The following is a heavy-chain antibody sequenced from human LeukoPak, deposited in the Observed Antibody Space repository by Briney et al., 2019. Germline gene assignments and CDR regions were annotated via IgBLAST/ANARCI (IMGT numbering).Heavy chain of an antibody. D-gene: IGHD6-13*01. V-gene: IGHV3-9*01. CDR2: ISWNSGSI. Sequence: GRSLRLSCAASGFTFDDYAMHWVRQAPGKGLEWVSGISWNSGSIGYADSVKGRFTISRDNAKNSLYLQMNSLRAEDTALYYCAKAVAAGPTKDYYYYHGMDVWGQGATVTVSS. CDR3: AKAVAAGPTKDYYYYHGMDV. J-gene: IGHJ6*02. CDR1: GFTFDDYA.